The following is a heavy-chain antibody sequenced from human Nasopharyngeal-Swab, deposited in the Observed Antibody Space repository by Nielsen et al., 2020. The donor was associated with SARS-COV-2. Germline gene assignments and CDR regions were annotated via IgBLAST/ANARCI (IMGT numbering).Heavy chain of an antibody. CDR3: AKGDYSDYFFDY. D-gene: IGHD4-11*01. J-gene: IGHJ4*02. CDR2: ISGGGGNT. Sequence: GESLKISCAASGFTFSSHAMTWFRQAPGKGLEWVSAISGGGGNTYYADSVKGRFTFSRDNSQNTWYLQMNSLRAEDTAVYHCAKGDYSDYFFDYWGQGTLVTVSS. CDR1: GFTFSSHA. V-gene: IGHV3-23*01.